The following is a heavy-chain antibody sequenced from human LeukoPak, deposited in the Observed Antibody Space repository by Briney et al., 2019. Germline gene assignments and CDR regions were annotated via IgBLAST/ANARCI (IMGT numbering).Heavy chain of an antibody. CDR2: FDPEDGET. D-gene: IGHD3-22*01. Sequence: ASVKVSCKVSGYTLTELSMHWVRRAPGKGLEWMGGFDPEDGETIYAQKFQGRVTMTEDTSTDTAYMELSSLRSEDTAVYYCARVRRYYYDSSVKGAFDIWGQGTMVTVS. CDR1: GYTLTELS. CDR3: ARVRRYYYDSSVKGAFDI. J-gene: IGHJ3*02. V-gene: IGHV1-24*01.